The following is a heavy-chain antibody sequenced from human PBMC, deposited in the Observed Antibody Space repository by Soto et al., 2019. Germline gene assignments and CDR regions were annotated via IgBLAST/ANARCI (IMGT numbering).Heavy chain of an antibody. D-gene: IGHD1-26*01. Sequence: QVQLQESGPGLVKPSQTLSLTCTVSGGSISSGGYYWSWIRQPPGTGLAWIGYIYYSGSTYYNYYNPSLKSRVTIAVDTSKNQFSLKLSSVTAADTAVYYCARTPLLWGQGTLVTVSS. V-gene: IGHV4-31*03. CDR1: GGSISSGGYY. CDR3: ARTPLL. J-gene: IGHJ4*02. CDR2: IYYSGSTYYN.